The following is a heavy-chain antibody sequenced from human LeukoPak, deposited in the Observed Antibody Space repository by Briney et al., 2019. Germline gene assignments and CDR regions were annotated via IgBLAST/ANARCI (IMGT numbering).Heavy chain of an antibody. CDR1: GGSISSYY. CDR3: ARNGYTAMVMVEFWFDP. Sequence: PSETLSLTCTVSGGSISSYYWSWILQPPGKGLEWIGYIYYSGSTNYNPSLKSRVTISVDTSKNQFSLKLSSVTAADTAVYYCARNGYTAMVMVEFWFDPWGQGTLVTVSS. V-gene: IGHV4-59*01. CDR2: IYYSGST. J-gene: IGHJ5*02. D-gene: IGHD5-18*01.